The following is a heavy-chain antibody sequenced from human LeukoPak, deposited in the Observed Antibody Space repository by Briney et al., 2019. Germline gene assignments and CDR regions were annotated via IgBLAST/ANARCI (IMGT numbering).Heavy chain of an antibody. J-gene: IGHJ4*02. CDR2: IYYSGST. CDR1: GGSISSYY. CDR3: ARADVLRYFDWLDSGYYFDY. D-gene: IGHD3-9*01. V-gene: IGHV4-59*01. Sequence: PSETLSLTCTVSGGSISSYYWSWIRQPPGKGLEWIGYIYYSGSTNYNPSLKSRLTISVATSKNQFSLKLSSVTAADTAVYYCARADVLRYFDWLDSGYYFDYWGQGTLVTVSS.